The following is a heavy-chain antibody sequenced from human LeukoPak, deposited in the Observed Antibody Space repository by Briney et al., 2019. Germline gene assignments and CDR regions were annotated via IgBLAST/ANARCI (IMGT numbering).Heavy chain of an antibody. CDR2: ISGSGGST. J-gene: IGHJ6*02. Sequence: GGSLRLSCAASGFTFSSYAMSWVRQAPGKGLEWVSAISGSGGSTYYADSVKGRFTISRDNSKNTLYLQMNSLRAEDTAVYYCAKDRSTVTTQGRYYYYGMDVWGQGTTDTVSS. CDR1: GFTFSSYA. V-gene: IGHV3-23*01. D-gene: IGHD4-17*01. CDR3: AKDRSTVTTQGRYYYYGMDV.